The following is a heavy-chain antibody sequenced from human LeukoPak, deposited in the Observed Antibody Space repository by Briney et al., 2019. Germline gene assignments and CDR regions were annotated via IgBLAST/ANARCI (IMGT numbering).Heavy chain of an antibody. CDR2: ISGSGGTT. D-gene: IGHD3-22*01. V-gene: IGHV3-23*01. J-gene: IGHJ4*02. CDR3: AKSGDSSGYYFYYFDN. Sequence: GESLRLSCAVSGFTFNSYAMTWVRQAPGKGLEWVSAISGSGGTTYYADSVKGRFTISRDNSKNTLYLQMDSLRAEDTAVYYCAKSGDSSGYYFYYFDNWGQGTLVTVSS. CDR1: GFTFNSYA.